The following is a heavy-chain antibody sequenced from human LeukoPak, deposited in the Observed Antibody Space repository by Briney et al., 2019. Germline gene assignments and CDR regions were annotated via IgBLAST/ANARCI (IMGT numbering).Heavy chain of an antibody. CDR2: INAGNGNT. V-gene: IGHV1-3*01. CDR1: GYTFTSYA. CDR3: ARDRKAAAGTFHY. D-gene: IGHD6-13*01. Sequence: WASVKVSCKASGYTFTSYAMHWVRQAPGQRLEWMGWINAGNGNTKYSQKFQGRVTITRDTSASTACMELSSLRSEDTAVYYCARDRKAAAGTFHYWGQGTLVTVSS. J-gene: IGHJ4*02.